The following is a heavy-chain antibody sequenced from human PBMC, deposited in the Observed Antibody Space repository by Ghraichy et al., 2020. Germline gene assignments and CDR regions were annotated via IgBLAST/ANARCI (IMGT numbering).Heavy chain of an antibody. J-gene: IGHJ4*02. Sequence: ASVKVSCKASGHTFAAYGINWVRQAHGQGLEWMGWISAYNGYTDYAQNLQDRLTMTKDPSTNTAYMELRSLRSDDTALYYCARDRAKSFYGSRNYPSDYWGQGTLVTISS. V-gene: IGHV1-18*01. CDR3: ARDRAKSFYGSRNYPSDY. CDR2: ISAYNGYT. D-gene: IGHD1-7*01. CDR1: GHTFAAYG.